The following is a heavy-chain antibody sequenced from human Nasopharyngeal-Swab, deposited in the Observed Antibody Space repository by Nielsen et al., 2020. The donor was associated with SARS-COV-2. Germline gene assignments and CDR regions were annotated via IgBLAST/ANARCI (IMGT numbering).Heavy chain of an antibody. CDR2: ISSSSSYI. CDR1: GFTFNNYN. CDR3: ARDGLDYDFWSAYFMDV. D-gene: IGHD3-3*01. V-gene: IGHV3-21*01. Sequence: GESLKISCAASGFTFNNYNFNWVHQAPGKGLEWVSSISSSSSYIYYADSVKGRFTISRDNAKNSPYLQMNSLRAEDTAVYYCARDGLDYDFWSAYFMDVWGQGTTVTVSS. J-gene: IGHJ6*02.